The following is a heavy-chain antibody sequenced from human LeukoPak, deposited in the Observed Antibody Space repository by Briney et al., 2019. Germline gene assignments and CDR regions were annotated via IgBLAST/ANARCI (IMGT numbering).Heavy chain of an antibody. CDR1: GFTFSSYS. D-gene: IGHD6-13*01. CDR2: ISSSSSYI. Sequence: GGSLRLSCAASGFTFSSYSMNWVRQAPGKGLEWVSSISSSSSYIYYADSVKGRFTVSRDNAKNSLYLQMNSLRAEDTAVYYCARDRAAAGPDLDYWGQGTLVTVSS. V-gene: IGHV3-21*01. CDR3: ARDRAAAGPDLDY. J-gene: IGHJ4*02.